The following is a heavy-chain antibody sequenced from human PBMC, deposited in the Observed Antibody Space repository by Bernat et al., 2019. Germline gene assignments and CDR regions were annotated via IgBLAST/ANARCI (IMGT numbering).Heavy chain of an antibody. CDR3: VRDGAALNCNHNMDV. V-gene: IGHV3-30-3*01. CDR2: VSYAGSNK. CDR1: GFTFSDYP. J-gene: IGHJ6*02. Sequence: VQLVESGGGVVQPGRSLRLSCVASGFTFSDYPLHWVRQAPGKGLEWVAVVSYAGSNKYYADSVQARFIISRDDSENTLNLQMDSLKSADTAVYYCVRDGAALNCNHNMDVWGQGTTVTVSS. D-gene: IGHD1-1*01.